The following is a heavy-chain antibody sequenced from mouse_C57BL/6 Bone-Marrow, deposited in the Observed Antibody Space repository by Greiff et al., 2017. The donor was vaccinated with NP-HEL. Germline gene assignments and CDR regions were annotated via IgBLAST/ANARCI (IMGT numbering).Heavy chain of an antibody. CDR1: GFNIKDDY. Sequence: EVQRVESGAELVRPGASVKLSCTASGFNIKDDYMHWVKQRPEQGLEWIGRIDPANGNTKYAPKFQGKATITADTSSNTAYLQLSSLTSEDTAIYYCASGYGNYVDYWGQGTTLTVSS. CDR2: IDPANGNT. V-gene: IGHV14-3*01. CDR3: ASGYGNYVDY. D-gene: IGHD2-10*02. J-gene: IGHJ2*01.